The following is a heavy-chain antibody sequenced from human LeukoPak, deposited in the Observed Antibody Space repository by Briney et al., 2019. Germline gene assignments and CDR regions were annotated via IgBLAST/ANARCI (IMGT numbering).Heavy chain of an antibody. CDR1: GVSISSYY. CDR3: ARGGRRSGELRTPFDY. V-gene: IGHV4-59*01. J-gene: IGHJ4*02. Sequence: SETLSLTCTVSGVSISSYYWSWIRQPPGKGLEWIGYIYYSGSTTYNPSPKSRVIISVDTSKNQFCLKLSSVSAADTAVYYCARGGRRSGELRTPFDYWGQGTLVTVSS. D-gene: IGHD1-26*01. CDR2: IYYSGST.